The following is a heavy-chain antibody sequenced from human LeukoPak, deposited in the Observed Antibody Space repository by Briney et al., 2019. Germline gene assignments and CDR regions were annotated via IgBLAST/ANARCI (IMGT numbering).Heavy chain of an antibody. CDR1: GGSISSYY. CDR2: IYYSGST. CDR3: ARDRKLWFGGYGMDV. D-gene: IGHD3-10*01. J-gene: IGHJ6*02. Sequence: PSETLSLTCTVSGGSISSYYWSWIRQPPGKGLEWIGYIYYSGSTNYNPSLKSRVTISVDTSKNQFSLKLSSVTAADTAVYYCARDRKLWFGGYGMDVWGQGTTVTVSS. V-gene: IGHV4-59*01.